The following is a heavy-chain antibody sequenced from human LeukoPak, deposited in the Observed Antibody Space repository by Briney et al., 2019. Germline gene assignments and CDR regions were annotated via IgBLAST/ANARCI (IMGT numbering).Heavy chain of an antibody. V-gene: IGHV4-59*06. CDR2: IYYSGST. Sequence: SETLSLTCTVSGGSISSYYWSWIRQPPGKGLEWIGYIYYSGSTYYNPSLKSRVTISVDTSKNQFSLKLSSVTAADTAVYYCARDGPMVRGPMNRRGYYYYGMDVWGQGTTVTVSS. D-gene: IGHD3-10*01. J-gene: IGHJ6*02. CDR3: ARDGPMVRGPMNRRGYYYYGMDV. CDR1: GGSISSYY.